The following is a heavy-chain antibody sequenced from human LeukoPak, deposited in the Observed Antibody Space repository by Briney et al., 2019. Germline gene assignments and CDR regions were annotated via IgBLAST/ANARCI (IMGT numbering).Heavy chain of an antibody. CDR2: IYYSGTT. CDR3: ASAPRQGSIGGLDY. V-gene: IGHV4-39*01. D-gene: IGHD3-16*01. Sequence: SETLSLTCTVSGGSISSTSYYWGWIRQPLGKGLEWIGSIYYSGTTYYNPSLKSRVTISVDTSKNEFSLKLSSVTAADTAVYYCASAPRQGSIGGLDYWGQGTLVTVSS. J-gene: IGHJ4*02. CDR1: GGSISSTSYY.